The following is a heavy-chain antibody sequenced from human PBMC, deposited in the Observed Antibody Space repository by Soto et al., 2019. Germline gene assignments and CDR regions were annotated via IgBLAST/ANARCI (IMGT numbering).Heavy chain of an antibody. CDR1: XXXXXXXX. D-gene: IGHD2-21*01. J-gene: IGHJ4*02. V-gene: IGHV3-21*01. CDR2: LSSSSSYI. CDR3: AREPTEGDFTYYFDY. Sequence: GGSLRLSXXASXXXXXXXXXXXXXQAPGKGLEWVXSLSSSSSYIYYADSVKGRFTISRDNAKNSLYLQMNSLRAEDTAVYYCAREPTEGDFTYYFDYWGQGTLVTVSS.